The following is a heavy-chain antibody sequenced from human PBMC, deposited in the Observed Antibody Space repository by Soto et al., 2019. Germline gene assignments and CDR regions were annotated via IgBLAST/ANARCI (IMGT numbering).Heavy chain of an antibody. Sequence: SVKVSCKAAGYTFSSYGISWVRQDHGQGLEWMGWISAYNGNTNYAQKLQGRVTMTTDTSTSTAYMELRSLRSDDTAVYYCARDYPVVVVPAAIVGDYYYYYGMDVWGQGTTVTVSS. V-gene: IGHV1-18*01. J-gene: IGHJ6*02. CDR2: ISAYNGNT. CDR1: GYTFSSYG. D-gene: IGHD2-2*01. CDR3: ARDYPVVVVPAAIVGDYYYYYGMDV.